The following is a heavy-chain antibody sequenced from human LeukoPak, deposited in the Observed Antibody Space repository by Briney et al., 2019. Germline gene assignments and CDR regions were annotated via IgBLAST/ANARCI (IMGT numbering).Heavy chain of an antibody. CDR3: ARGGYSSGWYRRGMDV. J-gene: IGHJ6*02. D-gene: IGHD6-19*01. Sequence: PSETLSLTCSVSGASISSFHWSWIRQPPGKGLEWIGYISYSGSTNCNPSLTSRVTVSVDTSKSQFSLKLSSVTAADTAVYYCARGGYSSGWYRRGMDVWGQGTTVTVSS. V-gene: IGHV4-59*12. CDR2: ISYSGST. CDR1: GASISSFH.